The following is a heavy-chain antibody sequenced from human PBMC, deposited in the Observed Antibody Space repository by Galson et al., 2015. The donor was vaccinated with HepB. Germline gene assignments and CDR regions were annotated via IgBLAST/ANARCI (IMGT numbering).Heavy chain of an antibody. Sequence: SLRLSCAASGFTFSSYSMNWVRQAPGKGLEWVSSISSSSSYIYYADSVKGRFTISRDNAKNSLYLQMNSLRAEDTAVYYCARDLFDVVVAATPGRVWFDPWGQGTLVTVSS. CDR3: ARDLFDVVVAATPGRVWFDP. J-gene: IGHJ5*02. V-gene: IGHV3-21*01. D-gene: IGHD2-15*01. CDR1: GFTFSSYS. CDR2: ISSSSSYI.